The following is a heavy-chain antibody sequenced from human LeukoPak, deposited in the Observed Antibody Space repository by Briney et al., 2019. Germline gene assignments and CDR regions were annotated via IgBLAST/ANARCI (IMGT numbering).Heavy chain of an antibody. J-gene: IGHJ6*02. D-gene: IGHD3-10*01. V-gene: IGHV3-23*01. CDR3: AKFLHLWFGESMFYYYGMDV. CDR1: GFSFTNYA. CDR2: IRGGGET. Sequence: GGSLRLSCVASGFSFTNYAMSWVRQAPARGPEWVSSIRGGGETFYADSVKGRFTLSRDDSRNTVYLQMNSLRAEDTAVYYCAKFLHLWFGESMFYYYGMDVWGQGTTVTVSS.